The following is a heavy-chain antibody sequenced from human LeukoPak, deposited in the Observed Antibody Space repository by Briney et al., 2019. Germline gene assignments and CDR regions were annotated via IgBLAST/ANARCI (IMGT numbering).Heavy chain of an antibody. CDR3: ARLDDSSGYYTHFDY. J-gene: IGHJ4*02. D-gene: IGHD3-22*01. CDR2: IYPGDSDT. CDR1: GYSFTNYW. V-gene: IGHV5-51*01. Sequence: GESLKISCKGSGYSFTNYWIDWVRQMSGKGLEWMGIIYPGDSDTRYSPSFQGQVTISADKSISTAYLQWSSLKASDTAMYYCARLDDSSGYYTHFDYWGQGTLVTVSS.